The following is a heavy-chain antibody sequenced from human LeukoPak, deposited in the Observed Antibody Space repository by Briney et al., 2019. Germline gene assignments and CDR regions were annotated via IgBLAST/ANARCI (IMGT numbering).Heavy chain of an antibody. D-gene: IGHD6-19*01. CDR1: GGTFSSYT. J-gene: IGHJ4*02. CDR3: ARAVAGTGYFDY. Sequence: GASVKVSCKASGGTFSSYTISWVRQAPGQGPEWMGRIIPILGIANYAQKFQGRVTITADKSTSTAYMELSSLRSEDTAVYYCARAVAGTGYFDYWGQGTLVTVSS. V-gene: IGHV1-69*02. CDR2: IIPILGIA.